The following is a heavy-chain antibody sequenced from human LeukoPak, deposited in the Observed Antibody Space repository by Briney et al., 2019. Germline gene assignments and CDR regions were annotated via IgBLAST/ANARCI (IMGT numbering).Heavy chain of an antibody. CDR1: GFILYDHY. CDR2: IYTGGNT. Sequence: PGGSLRLSCAASGFILYDHYIDWVRQAPGKGLEWVSTIYTGGNTYYAASVKGRFTISRDFSKNTVFLHMNSLRAEDTAMYYCARGDDSGYYDYFDYWGQGALVTVSS. V-gene: IGHV3-53*01. D-gene: IGHD3-22*01. J-gene: IGHJ4*02. CDR3: ARGDDSGYYDYFDY.